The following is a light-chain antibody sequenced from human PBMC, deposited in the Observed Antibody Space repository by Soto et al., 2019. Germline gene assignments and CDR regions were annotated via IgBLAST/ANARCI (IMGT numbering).Light chain of an antibody. J-gene: IGLJ2*01. CDR1: RSDVGGYNY. Sequence: QSALTQPPSASGSPGQSVTISCTGTRSDVGGYNYVSWYQQHPGKAPKLMIYEVSKRPSGVPDRLSGSKSGNTASLTVSGLQVEDEADYYCASYTGSDTLVFGGGTKLTVL. CDR3: ASYTGSDTLV. V-gene: IGLV2-8*01. CDR2: EVS.